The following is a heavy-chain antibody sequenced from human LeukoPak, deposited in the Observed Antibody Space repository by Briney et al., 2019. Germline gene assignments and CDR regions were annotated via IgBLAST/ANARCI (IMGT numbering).Heavy chain of an antibody. CDR2: IFYSGST. D-gene: IGHD2-15*01. V-gene: IGHV4-59*01. Sequence: PPETLSLTCTVSGGSISNYYWSWFRQPPGKGLEWIGYIFYSGSTKYNPSLKSRVTMSVDTSKNQFSLKLSSVTAADTAVYYCARVGDRYCSGSSCYPDAFDIWGQGTMVTVSS. CDR1: GGSISNYY. CDR3: ARVGDRYCSGSSCYPDAFDI. J-gene: IGHJ3*02.